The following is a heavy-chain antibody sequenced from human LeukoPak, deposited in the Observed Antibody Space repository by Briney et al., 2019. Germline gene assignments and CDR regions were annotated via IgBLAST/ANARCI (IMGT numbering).Heavy chain of an antibody. Sequence: GRSLRLSCAASGFTFSSYGMHWVRQAPGKGLEWVAVIWYDGSNKYYADSVKGRFTISRDNAKNSLYLQMNSLRAEDTAVYYCARSWNYVGYMDVWGKGTTVTVSS. CDR2: IWYDGSNK. V-gene: IGHV3-33*01. J-gene: IGHJ6*03. CDR1: GFTFSSYG. D-gene: IGHD1-7*01. CDR3: ARSWNYVGYMDV.